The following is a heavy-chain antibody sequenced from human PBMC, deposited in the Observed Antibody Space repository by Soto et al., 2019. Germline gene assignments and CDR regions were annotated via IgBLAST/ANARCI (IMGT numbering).Heavy chain of an antibody. CDR1: GFTFSSYA. V-gene: IGHV3-23*01. J-gene: IGHJ4*02. CDR3: SRRRSGSCFGY. Sequence: EVQLLESGGGLVQPGGSLRLSCAASGFTFSSYAMRWVRQAPVKGLEWVSAISGSGGSTYYADSVQGRFTISRDNSKNPLYLQMNSLRAEDTAVYYCSRRRSGSCFGYWGQGTLVSVCS. CDR2: ISGSGGST. D-gene: IGHD1-26*01.